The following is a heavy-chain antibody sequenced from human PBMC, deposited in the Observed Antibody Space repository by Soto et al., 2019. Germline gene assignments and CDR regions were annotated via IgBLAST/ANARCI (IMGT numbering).Heavy chain of an antibody. J-gene: IGHJ4*02. CDR3: ARKLIRGYYGSGSYSY. CDR2: INQSGST. CDR1: GGSFSGYY. V-gene: IGHV4-34*01. D-gene: IGHD3-10*01. Sequence: SETLSLTCAVYGGSFSGYYWSWIRQPPGKGLEWIGEINQSGSTNYNPSLKSRVTISVDTSKNQFSLKLSSVTAADTAVYYCARKLIRGYYGSGSYSYWGQGTLVTVSS.